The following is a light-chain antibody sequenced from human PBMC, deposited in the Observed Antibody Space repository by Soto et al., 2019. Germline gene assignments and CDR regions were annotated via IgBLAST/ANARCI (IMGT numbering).Light chain of an antibody. CDR2: GAS. V-gene: IGKV3-15*01. CDR1: QSVSSN. CDR3: QQSYMDPIT. Sequence: EIVLTQSPATLSVSPGERATLSCRASQSVSSNLAWYQQKPGQAPRLLIYGASTRATVIPAGFSGSGSGTEFTLSISSVQPEDFATYFCQQSYMDPITFGQGTRLEIK. J-gene: IGKJ5*01.